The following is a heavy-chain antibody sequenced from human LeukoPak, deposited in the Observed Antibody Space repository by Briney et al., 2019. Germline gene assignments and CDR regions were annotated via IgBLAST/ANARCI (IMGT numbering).Heavy chain of an antibody. CDR2: IKSKTDGGTT. V-gene: IGHV3-15*01. D-gene: IGHD5-12*01. CDR3: ARGVVATLEGDYYFDY. Sequence: GGSLRLSCAASGFTFSNAWMSWVRQAPGKGLEWVGRIKSKTDGGTTDYAAPVKGRFTISRDDSKNTLYLQMNSLRAEDTAVYYCARGVVATLEGDYYFDYWGQGTLVTVSS. J-gene: IGHJ4*02. CDR1: GFTFSNAW.